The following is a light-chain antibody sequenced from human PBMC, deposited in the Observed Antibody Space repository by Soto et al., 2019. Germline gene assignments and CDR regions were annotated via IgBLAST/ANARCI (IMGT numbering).Light chain of an antibody. Sequence: EIVMTQSPATLSVSPGERASLSCWSSQSVHRTLAWYQQKPGQAPRVLIYSASTRAAGSLARFIGSGFGAEFTLLISSRLSEDFAVDYCQHYNAWPPTWTFGQVTRVEVK. CDR1: QSVHRT. V-gene: IGKV3-15*01. CDR3: QHYNAWPPTWT. CDR2: SAS. J-gene: IGKJ1*01.